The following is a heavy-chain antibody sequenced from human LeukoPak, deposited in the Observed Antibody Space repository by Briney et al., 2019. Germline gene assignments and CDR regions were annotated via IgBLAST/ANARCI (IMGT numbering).Heavy chain of an antibody. Sequence: PSETLSLTCTVSGNSISSGYYWDWIRQPPGKGLEWIGSMYHSGNTYYNPSLKSRVTISVDTSKNQFSLKLSSVTAADTAVYYCARAPYYYDSSGYKNFDYWGQGTLVTVSS. CDR3: ARAPYYYDSSGYKNFDY. D-gene: IGHD3-22*01. J-gene: IGHJ4*02. V-gene: IGHV4-38-2*02. CDR1: GNSISSGYY. CDR2: MYHSGNT.